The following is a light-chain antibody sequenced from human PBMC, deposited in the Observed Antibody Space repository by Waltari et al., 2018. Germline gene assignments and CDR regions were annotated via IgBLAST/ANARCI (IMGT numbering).Light chain of an antibody. V-gene: IGLV3-1*01. J-gene: IGLJ2*01. CDR1: KLGDKY. CDR3: QTWANYSVF. CDR2: HDK. Sequence: SYDLIQPPSVSVSPGQTVSITCSGDKLGDKYTSWYQQKPGQSPVLFIFHDKKRPSGIPERFSGSNSGNTVTLTISGTQTLDEADYYCQTWANYSVFFGGGTKLTVL.